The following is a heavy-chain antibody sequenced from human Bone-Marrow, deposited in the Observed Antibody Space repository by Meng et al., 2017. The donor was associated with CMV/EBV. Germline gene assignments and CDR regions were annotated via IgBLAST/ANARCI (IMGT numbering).Heavy chain of an antibody. CDR3: VKDDNDYMGEIGS. J-gene: IGHJ5*02. Sequence: GESLKISCAASGFTFSSYAMSWVRQAPGKGLEWVSVIYTDDIKTYYADSVKGRFTISRDHSKNTLYLQMNSLRAEDTAIYYCVKDDNDYMGEIGSWGQGTLVTVSS. V-gene: IGHV3-23*03. CDR1: GFTFSSYA. D-gene: IGHD3-16*01. CDR2: IYTDDIKT.